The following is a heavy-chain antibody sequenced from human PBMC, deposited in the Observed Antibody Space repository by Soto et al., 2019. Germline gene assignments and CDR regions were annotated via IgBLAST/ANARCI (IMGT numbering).Heavy chain of an antibody. Sequence: QLQLQESGSGLVKPSQTLSLTCAVSVGSISSGGYSWSWIRQPPGKGLEWIGYIYHSGSTYYNPSLKSRVTISVDRSKNQFPLKVSSVTAADTAVYYCASAGGLGAVAADYWGQGTLVTGSS. CDR1: VGSISSGGYS. J-gene: IGHJ4*02. D-gene: IGHD6-19*01. V-gene: IGHV4-30-2*01. CDR2: IYHSGST. CDR3: ASAGGLGAVAADY.